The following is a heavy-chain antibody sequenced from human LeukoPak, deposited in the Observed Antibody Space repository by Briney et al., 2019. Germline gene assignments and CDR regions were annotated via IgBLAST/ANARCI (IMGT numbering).Heavy chain of an antibody. V-gene: IGHV1-8*01. CDR1: GYTFTSYD. CDR3: AKAVIRDTMNADCFDP. CDR2: MNPNSGNT. J-gene: IGHJ5*02. D-gene: IGHD3-16*02. Sequence: GASVKVSCKASGYTFTSYDINWVRQATGQGLEWMGWMNPNSGNTGYAQKFQGRVTMTRDTSISTAYMELSSLRSGDTAVYYCAKAVIRDTMNADCFDPWGQGTLVTVSS.